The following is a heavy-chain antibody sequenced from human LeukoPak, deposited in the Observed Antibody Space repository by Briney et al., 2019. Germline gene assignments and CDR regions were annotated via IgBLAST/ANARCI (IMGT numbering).Heavy chain of an antibody. J-gene: IGHJ4*02. CDR1: GFTFSSYW. Sequence: GGSLRLSCTASGFTFSSYWMNWVRQAPGKGLEWVAMIKQDGSEKYYVDSVKGRFTISRDNAKNSLYLQMNSLRAEDTAVYYCARDSSSWFYFDYWGQGTLVTVSS. CDR2: IKQDGSEK. V-gene: IGHV3-7*01. CDR3: ARDSSSWFYFDY. D-gene: IGHD6-13*01.